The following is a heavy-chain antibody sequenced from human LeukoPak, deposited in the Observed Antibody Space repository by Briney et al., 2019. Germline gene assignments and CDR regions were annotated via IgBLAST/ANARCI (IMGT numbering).Heavy chain of an antibody. D-gene: IGHD2-15*01. V-gene: IGHV3-23*01. CDR2: SGTGGGT. Sequence: GGSLRLSCAASGFTFSNYAMSWVRQAPGKGLEWVSTSGTGGGTYYADSVKGRFTISRDNSKNTLYLQMDSLRAEDTAIYYCAKRVTYSIDSWGQGTLVTVSS. CDR3: AKRVTYSIDS. J-gene: IGHJ4*02. CDR1: GFTFSNYA.